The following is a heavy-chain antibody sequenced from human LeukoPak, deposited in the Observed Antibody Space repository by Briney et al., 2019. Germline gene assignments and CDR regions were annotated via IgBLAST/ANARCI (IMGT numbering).Heavy chain of an antibody. Sequence: GASAKVSCKASGYTFTGYYMHWVRQAPGQGLEWMGWINPNSGGTNYAQKFQGWVTMTRDTSISTAYMELSRLRSDDTAVYYCARGGVTMVRGVNNWFDPWGQGTLVTVSS. V-gene: IGHV1-2*04. CDR2: INPNSGGT. D-gene: IGHD3-10*01. CDR3: ARGGVTMVRGVNNWFDP. J-gene: IGHJ5*02. CDR1: GYTFTGYY.